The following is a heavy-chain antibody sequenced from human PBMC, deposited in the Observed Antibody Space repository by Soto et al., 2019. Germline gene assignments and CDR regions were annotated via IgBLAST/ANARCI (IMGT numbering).Heavy chain of an antibody. CDR3: ARDGEYCSSTSCSHAFDI. CDR2: IYYSGST. Sequence: SETLSLTCTFSGGSISSYYWSLIRQPPGKGLEWIGYIYYSGSTNYNPSLKSRVTISVDTSKNQFSLKLSSVTAADTAVYYCARDGEYCSSTSCSHAFDIWGQGTMVTVSS. D-gene: IGHD2-2*01. CDR1: GGSISSYY. V-gene: IGHV4-59*01. J-gene: IGHJ3*02.